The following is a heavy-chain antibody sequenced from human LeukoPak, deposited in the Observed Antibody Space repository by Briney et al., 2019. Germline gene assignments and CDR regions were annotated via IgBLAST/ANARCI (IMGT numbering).Heavy chain of an antibody. D-gene: IGHD1-20*01. Sequence: GASVKVSCKASGYTFTGYYMHWVRQAPGQGLEWMGRINPNSGGTNYAQKFQGRVTMTRDTSISTAYMELSRLRSDGTAVYYCARATRGITGTTSDYWGQGTLVTVSS. CDR1: GYTFTGYY. CDR2: INPNSGGT. J-gene: IGHJ4*02. CDR3: ARATRGITGTTSDY. V-gene: IGHV1-2*06.